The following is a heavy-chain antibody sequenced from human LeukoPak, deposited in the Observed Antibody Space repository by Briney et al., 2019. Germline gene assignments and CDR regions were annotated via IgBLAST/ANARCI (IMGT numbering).Heavy chain of an antibody. J-gene: IGHJ4*02. D-gene: IGHD6-13*01. CDR3: VKDSSSWYGFPHFDY. Sequence: EPGGSLRLSCSASGFTVISYAMHWVRQAPGKGLEYVSAISSNGGSTYYADSVKGRFTISRDNSKNTLYLQMSSLRAEDTAVYYCVKDSSSWYGFPHFDYWGQGTLVTVSS. CDR2: ISSNGGST. CDR1: GFTVISYA. V-gene: IGHV3-64D*06.